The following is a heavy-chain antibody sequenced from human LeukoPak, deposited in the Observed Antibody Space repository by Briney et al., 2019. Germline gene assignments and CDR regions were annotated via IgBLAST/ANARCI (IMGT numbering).Heavy chain of an antibody. D-gene: IGHD3-22*01. CDR2: INPNSGGT. CDR3: ARAGFMIVGEGYFDY. V-gene: IGHV1-2*02. J-gene: IGHJ4*02. CDR1: GYTFTGYY. Sequence: AASVKVSCKASGYTFTGYYMHWVRQAPGQGLEWMGWINPNSGGTNYAQKFQGRVTMTRDTSISTAYMELSRLRSDDTAVYYCARAGFMIVGEGYFDYWGQGTLVTVSS.